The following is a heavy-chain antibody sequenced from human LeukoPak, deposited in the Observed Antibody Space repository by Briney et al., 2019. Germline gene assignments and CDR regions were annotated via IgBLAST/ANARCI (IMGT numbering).Heavy chain of an antibody. CDR3: AKLHGDFLPAHY. J-gene: IGHJ4*02. Sequence: PGGSLRLSCAASEFTFSTYAMHWVRQAPGKGLEWVASLHYDGIKKYYAASVKGRFTISRDSSKNTLVLQVNTLRVEDTALYYCAKLHGDFLPAHYWGQGTLVTVSS. D-gene: IGHD4-17*01. CDR1: EFTFSTYA. V-gene: IGHV3-30*02. CDR2: LHYDGIKK.